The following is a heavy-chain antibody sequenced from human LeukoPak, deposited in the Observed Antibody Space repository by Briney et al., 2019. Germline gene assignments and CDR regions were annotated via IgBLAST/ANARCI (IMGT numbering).Heavy chain of an antibody. D-gene: IGHD6-19*01. J-gene: IGHJ5*02. Sequence: ASVKVSCKASGYTFTGYYMHWVRQAPGRGLEWMGWINPNSGGTNYAQKFQGRVTMTRDTSISTAYMELSRLRSDDTAVYYCARNPLPIAVAGHFDPWGQGTLVTVSS. CDR3: ARNPLPIAVAGHFDP. CDR2: INPNSGGT. CDR1: GYTFTGYY. V-gene: IGHV1-2*02.